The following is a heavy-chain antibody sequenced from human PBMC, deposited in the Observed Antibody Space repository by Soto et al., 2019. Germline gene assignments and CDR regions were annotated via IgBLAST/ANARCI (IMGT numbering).Heavy chain of an antibody. V-gene: IGHV4-39*01. CDR1: GGSISSSSYY. D-gene: IGHD6-19*01. CDR3: AVPAASVAGASGSYYYYGMDV. J-gene: IGHJ6*02. Sequence: SETLSLTCTVSGGSISSSSYYWGWIRQPPGKGLEWIGYIYYSGSPYYNPSLKSRVTISVDTSKNQFSLKLSSVTAADTAVYYYAVPAASVAGASGSYYYYGMDVWGQGTTVTVSS. CDR2: IYYSGSP.